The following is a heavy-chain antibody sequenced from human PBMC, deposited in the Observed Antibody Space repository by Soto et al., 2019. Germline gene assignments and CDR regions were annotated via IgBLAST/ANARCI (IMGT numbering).Heavy chain of an antibody. CDR1: GFTFSSYW. CDR3: ARADFYGDFCMDV. J-gene: IGHJ6*03. V-gene: IGHV3-7*01. Sequence: GGSLRLSCAASGFTFSSYWMSWVRQAPGKGLEWVANIKQDGSEKFYVDSVKGRFTISRDNAKNSLYLQMNSLRAEDTAVYYCARADFYGDFCMDVWGKGTTVTVSS. D-gene: IGHD4-17*01. CDR2: IKQDGSEK.